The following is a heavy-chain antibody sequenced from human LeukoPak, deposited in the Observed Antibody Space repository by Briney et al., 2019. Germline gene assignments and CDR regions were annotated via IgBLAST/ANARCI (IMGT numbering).Heavy chain of an antibody. CDR3: ARDEYSSSYVY. V-gene: IGHV4-39*07. D-gene: IGHD6-6*01. CDR1: GGSISSSSYY. Sequence: SETLSLTCTVSGGSISSSSYYWGWIRQPPGKGLEWIGSIYYSGSTYYNPSLKSRVTISVDTSKNQFSLKLSSVTAADTAVYYCARDEYSSSYVYWGQGTLVTVSS. CDR2: IYYSGST. J-gene: IGHJ4*02.